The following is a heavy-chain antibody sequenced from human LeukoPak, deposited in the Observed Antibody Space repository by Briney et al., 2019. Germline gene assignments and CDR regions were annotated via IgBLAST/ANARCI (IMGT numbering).Heavy chain of an antibody. CDR3: ARFPARGSYYYGAFDI. CDR2: IIPIFGTA. J-gene: IGHJ3*02. V-gene: IGHV1-69*13. CDR1: GGTFSSYA. Sequence: SVKVSCKASGGTFSSYAISWVRQAPGQGLEWMGGIIPIFGTANYAQKFQGRVTITADESTSTAYMELSSLRSEDTAVYYCARFPARGSYYYGAFDIRGQGTMVTVSS. D-gene: IGHD1-26*01.